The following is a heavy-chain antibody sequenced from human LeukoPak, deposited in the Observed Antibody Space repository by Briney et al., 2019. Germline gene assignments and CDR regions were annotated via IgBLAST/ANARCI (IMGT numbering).Heavy chain of an antibody. CDR1: GFTFSSYA. Sequence: PGGSLRLSCAASGFTFSSYAMHWVRQAPGKGLEWVAVISYDGSNKYYADSVKGRFTISRDNSKNTLYLQMNSLRAEDTAVYYCARGPPHGGYYYGMDVWGQGTTVTVSS. J-gene: IGHJ6*02. D-gene: IGHD3-10*01. CDR3: ARGPPHGGYYYGMDV. V-gene: IGHV3-30*04. CDR2: ISYDGSNK.